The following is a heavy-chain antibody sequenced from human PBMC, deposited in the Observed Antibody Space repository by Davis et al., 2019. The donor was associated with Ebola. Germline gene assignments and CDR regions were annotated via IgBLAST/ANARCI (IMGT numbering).Heavy chain of an antibody. CDR1: GGSFSGFF. CDR3: ARVQVGVLD. J-gene: IGHJ4*02. CDR2: INHSGNT. Sequence: MPSETLSLTCAVYGGSFSGFFWSWIRQPPGKGLEWIGEINHSGNTHYNPSLKSRVAISVDASKNQFSLKPSSVTAADTAMYYCARVQVGVLDWGQGNLVTVSS. D-gene: IGHD3-22*01. V-gene: IGHV4-34*01.